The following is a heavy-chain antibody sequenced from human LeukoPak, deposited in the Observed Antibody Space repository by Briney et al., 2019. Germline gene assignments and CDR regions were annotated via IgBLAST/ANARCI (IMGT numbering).Heavy chain of an antibody. J-gene: IGHJ6*02. CDR3: ARGRFPYYYYYGMDV. D-gene: IGHD2-21*01. CDR1: GGSFSGHY. V-gene: IGHV4-34*01. Sequence: SETLSLTCAVYGGSFSGHYWSWVRQPPGKGLEWSGEINHSGGTNYNPSLKSRVTISVDTSKNQFSLKLSSVTAADTAVCYCARGRFPYYYYYGMDVWGQGTTVTVSS. CDR2: INHSGGT.